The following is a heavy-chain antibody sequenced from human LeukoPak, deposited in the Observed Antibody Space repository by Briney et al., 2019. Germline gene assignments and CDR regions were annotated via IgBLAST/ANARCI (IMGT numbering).Heavy chain of an antibody. D-gene: IGHD4-17*01. J-gene: IGHJ4*02. V-gene: IGHV1-69*13. CDR3: AREYHYGDYGMD. CDR2: IIPIFGTA. CDR1: GGTFSSYA. Sequence: SVKVSCKASGGTFSSYAISWVRQAPGQGLEWMGGIIPIFGTANYAQKFQGRVTITADESTSTAYMELSSLRSEDTAVYYCAREYHYGDYGMDWGQGTLVTVSS.